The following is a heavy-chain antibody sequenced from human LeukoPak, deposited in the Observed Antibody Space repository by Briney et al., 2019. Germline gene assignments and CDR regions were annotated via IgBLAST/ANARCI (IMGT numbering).Heavy chain of an antibody. J-gene: IGHJ4*02. D-gene: IGHD6-13*01. Sequence: ASVKVSXKASGYTFTGYYMHWVRQAPGQGLEWMGRINPNSGGTKYAQKFQGRVTMTRDTSISTAYMELSRLRSDDTAVYYCARETAAGSFYWGQGTLVTVSS. CDR2: INPNSGGT. CDR1: GYTFTGYY. CDR3: ARETAAGSFY. V-gene: IGHV1-2*06.